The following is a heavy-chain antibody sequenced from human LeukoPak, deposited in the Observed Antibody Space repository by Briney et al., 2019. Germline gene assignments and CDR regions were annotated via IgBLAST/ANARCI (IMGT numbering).Heavy chain of an antibody. J-gene: IGHJ5*02. Sequence: SETLSLACTVSGGSISSYYWSWIRQPAGKGLEWIGRIYTSGSTNYNPSLKSRVTMSVDTSKNQFSLKLSSVTAADTAVYYCARWSPAKNWFDPWGQGTLVTVSS. CDR1: GGSISSYY. D-gene: IGHD4/OR15-4a*01. V-gene: IGHV4-4*07. CDR3: ARWSPAKNWFDP. CDR2: IYTSGST.